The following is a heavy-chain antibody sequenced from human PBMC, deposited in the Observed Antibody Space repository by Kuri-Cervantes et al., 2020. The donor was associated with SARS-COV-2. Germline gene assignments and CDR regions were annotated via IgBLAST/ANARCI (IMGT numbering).Heavy chain of an antibody. CDR2: IFRRGTT. Sequence: SETLSLTCTVSGDSISSTNWWSWVRQSPGKGLEWIGEIFRRGTTHYNPSLKSRVTMSIDKSKNQFSLKLTSVTAADTAVYYCARDVNYGDYVDYWYFDLWGRGTLVTVSS. CDR1: GDSISSTNW. D-gene: IGHD4-17*01. CDR3: ARDVNYGDYVDYWYFDL. V-gene: IGHV4-4*02. J-gene: IGHJ2*01.